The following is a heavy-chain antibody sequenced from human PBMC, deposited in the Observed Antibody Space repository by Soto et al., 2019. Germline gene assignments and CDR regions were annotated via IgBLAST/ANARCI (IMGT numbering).Heavy chain of an antibody. CDR1: GGSISSGGYS. V-gene: IGHV4-30-2*01. CDR3: ASSHAGAHITAAVH. Sequence: QLQLQESGSGLVKPSQTLSLTCAVSGGSISSGGYSWNWIRQPPGKGLEWIGYIYHSGSTYYNPSLKSRVTIXVXRTXNQFSLKLSSVTAADTAVYYCASSHAGAHITAAVHWGQGTLVTVSS. J-gene: IGHJ4*02. CDR2: IYHSGST. D-gene: IGHD6-13*01.